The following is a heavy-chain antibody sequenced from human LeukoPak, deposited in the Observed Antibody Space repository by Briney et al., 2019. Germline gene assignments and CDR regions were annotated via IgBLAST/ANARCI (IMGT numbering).Heavy chain of an antibody. J-gene: IGHJ4*02. CDR2: ITRSSSPI. V-gene: IGHV3-48*01. CDR3: TRDPNALDF. Sequence: GGSLRLSCAASGFSFSAYSMNWVRQAPGKGLEWVSYITRSSSPIYYADSVRGRFPISRDNAKNSLYLQMNCLRAEDTAVYYCTRDPNALDFWGQGTLVTVSS. CDR1: GFSFSAYS.